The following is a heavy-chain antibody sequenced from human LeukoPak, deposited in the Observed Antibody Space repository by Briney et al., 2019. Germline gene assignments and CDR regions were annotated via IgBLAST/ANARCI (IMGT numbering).Heavy chain of an antibody. J-gene: IGHJ3*02. CDR1: GGSISSGGYS. V-gene: IGHV4-30-2*01. D-gene: IGHD3-22*01. CDR3: ARDLKTYYYDSSAFDI. Sequence: SQTLSLTCAVSGGSISSGGYSWSWIRQPPGKGLEWIGYIYHSGSTYYNPSLKSRVTISVDTSKNQFSLKLSSVTAADTAVYYCARDLKTYYYDSSAFDIWGQGTMVTVSS. CDR2: IYHSGST.